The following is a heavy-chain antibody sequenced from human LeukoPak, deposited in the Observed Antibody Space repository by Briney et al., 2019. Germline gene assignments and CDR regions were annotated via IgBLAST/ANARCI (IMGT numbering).Heavy chain of an antibody. Sequence: GGSLRLSCAASGFTFSSYAMNWVRQAPGKGLEWVSAVSGSGDSIFYADSVKGRFTISRDNSHNTLYLQMNSLRAEDTAVYYCARHFTTGSIDHWGQGNLVTVSS. V-gene: IGHV3-23*01. D-gene: IGHD3-9*01. CDR2: VSGSGDSI. J-gene: IGHJ4*02. CDR1: GFTFSSYA. CDR3: ARHFTTGSIDH.